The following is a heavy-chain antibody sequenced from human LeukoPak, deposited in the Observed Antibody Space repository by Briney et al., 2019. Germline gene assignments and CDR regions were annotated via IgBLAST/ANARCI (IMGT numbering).Heavy chain of an antibody. D-gene: IGHD6-13*01. CDR1: GYSISSGYY. Sequence: SETLSLTCTVSGYSISSGYYWGWIRQPPGKGLEWIGSIYHSGSTYYNPSLKSRITTSVHTSKNQFSLKLSSVTAADTAVYYCATEAAAGRSFPYWGQGTLVTVSS. CDR3: ATEAAAGRSFPY. V-gene: IGHV4-38-2*02. CDR2: IYHSGST. J-gene: IGHJ4*02.